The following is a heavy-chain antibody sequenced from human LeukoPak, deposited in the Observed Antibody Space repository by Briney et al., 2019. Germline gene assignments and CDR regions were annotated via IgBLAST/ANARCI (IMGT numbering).Heavy chain of an antibody. CDR2: IYYSGST. CDR3: AWYSNAVAGARWFDH. D-gene: IGHD2-21*01. J-gene: IGHJ5*02. CDR1: GGSLSSYY. V-gene: IGHV4-59*01. Sequence: SETLSLTCIVSGGSLSSYYWSWIRQPPGKELEWIGYIYYSGSTNYDPSLKSRVTISLDTSKNQFSLKLSSVTAADTAVYYCAWYSNAVAGARWFDHWGQGTLVTVSS.